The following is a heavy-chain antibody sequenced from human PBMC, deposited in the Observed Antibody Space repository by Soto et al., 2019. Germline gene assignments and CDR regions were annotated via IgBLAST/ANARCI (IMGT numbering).Heavy chain of an antibody. CDR1: GFTFSSYA. J-gene: IGHJ4*02. CDR2: ISHSGGST. CDR3: ADEGGLATVTSFDY. Sequence: EVQLLESGGDMVQPGGSLRLSCAASGFTFSSYAMSWVRQAPGEGLEWVSAISHSGGSTYYADSVKGRFTISRDNSKNTLFRQMNSQRAEDTAVYYCADEGGLATVTSFDYWGQGTLVTVSS. V-gene: IGHV3-23*01. D-gene: IGHD4-4*01.